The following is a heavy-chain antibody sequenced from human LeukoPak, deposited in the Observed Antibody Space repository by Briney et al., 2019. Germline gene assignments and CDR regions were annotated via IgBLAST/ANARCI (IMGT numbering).Heavy chain of an antibody. CDR1: GFTVSNNY. CDR3: ARGVYHDNSALPPSFDY. D-gene: IGHD3-22*01. Sequence: PGGSLRLSCAASGFTVSNNYMTWVRQAPGKGLEWVSVIYSGGSTYYADSVKGRFTISRDNSRNTLYLQMNSLRAKDTAVYYCARGVYHDNSALPPSFDYWAREPWSPSPQ. CDR2: IYSGGST. V-gene: IGHV3-53*01. J-gene: IGHJ4*02.